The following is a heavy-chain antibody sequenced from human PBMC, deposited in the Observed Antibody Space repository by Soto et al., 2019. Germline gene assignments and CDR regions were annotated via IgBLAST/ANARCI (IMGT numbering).Heavy chain of an antibody. D-gene: IGHD5-18*01. Sequence: SVKVSCKXSGGTFSSYAISWVRQAPGQGLEWMGGIIPIFGTANYAQKFQGRVTITADESTSTAYMELSSLRSEDTAVYYCAIRDVDTAQGPNDYWGQGTLVTVSS. V-gene: IGHV1-69*13. CDR2: IIPIFGTA. CDR1: GGTFSSYA. CDR3: AIRDVDTAQGPNDY. J-gene: IGHJ4*02.